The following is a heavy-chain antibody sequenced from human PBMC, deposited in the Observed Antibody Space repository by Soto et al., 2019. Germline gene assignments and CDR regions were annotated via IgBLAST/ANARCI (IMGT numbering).Heavy chain of an antibody. CDR2: ISGRGGST. CDR1: GFTFSSYA. CDR3: AKRTVGWYFDL. Sequence: EVQLVESGGGLVQPGGSLRLSCAASGFTFSSYAMNWVRQAPGKGLEWVSVISGRGGSTYYADAVKGRFTISKDNPKNTLYLQMNSLRAEDTAVYYCAKRTVGWYFDLWGRGTLVTVSS. D-gene: IGHD4-17*01. V-gene: IGHV3-23*04. J-gene: IGHJ2*01.